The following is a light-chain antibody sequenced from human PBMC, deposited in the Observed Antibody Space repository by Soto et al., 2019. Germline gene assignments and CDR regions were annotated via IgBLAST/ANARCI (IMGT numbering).Light chain of an antibody. Sequence: EIVLAQSPDTLSLSPGERATLSCRTSQSMSTNYLAWYQQKSGQPPRLLIYGASIRATGIHDRFSGSGSGTDFTLTISRLEPEDFAVYYCHQYDGSPLTFGGGAKVEIK. V-gene: IGKV3-20*01. CDR1: QSMSTNY. CDR2: GAS. CDR3: HQYDGSPLT. J-gene: IGKJ4*01.